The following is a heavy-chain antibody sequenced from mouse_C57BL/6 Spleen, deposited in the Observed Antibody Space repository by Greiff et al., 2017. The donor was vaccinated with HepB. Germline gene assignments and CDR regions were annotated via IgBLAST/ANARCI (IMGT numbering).Heavy chain of an antibody. Sequence: EVKVVESGPELVKPGASVKISCKASGYSFTGYYMNWVKQSPEKSLEWIGEINPSTGGTTYNQKFKAKATLTVDISSITAYMQLKSLTSEDSAVYYCAKTAQATYYFDYWGQGTTLTVSS. V-gene: IGHV1-42*01. CDR2: INPSTGGT. J-gene: IGHJ2*01. CDR1: GYSFTGYY. CDR3: AKTAQATYYFDY. D-gene: IGHD3-2*02.